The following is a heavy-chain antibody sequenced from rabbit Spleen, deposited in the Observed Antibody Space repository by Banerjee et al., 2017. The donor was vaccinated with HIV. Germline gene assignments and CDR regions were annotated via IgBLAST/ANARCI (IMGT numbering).Heavy chain of an antibody. CDR3: ARDLASVVGWNFNL. CDR2: IAGSSSGFT. Sequence: QSLEESGGGLVKPGASLTLTCTASGFSFSSGYDMCWVRQAPGKGLEWISCIAGSSSGFTYSATWAKGRFTISKTSSTTVTLQMTSLTAADTATYFCARDLASVVGWNFNLWGPGTLVTVS. V-gene: IGHV1S40*01. CDR1: GFSFSSGYD. J-gene: IGHJ4*01. D-gene: IGHD3-1*01.